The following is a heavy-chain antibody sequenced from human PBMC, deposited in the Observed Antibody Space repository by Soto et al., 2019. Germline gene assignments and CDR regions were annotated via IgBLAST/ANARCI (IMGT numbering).Heavy chain of an antibody. D-gene: IGHD6-13*01. CDR1: GYSFTSYW. CDR2: IDPSDSYT. V-gene: IGHV5-10-1*01. CDR3: ARQVQEAAAGTDY. Sequence: GESLKISCKGSGYSFTSYWIGWVRQMPGKGLEWMGRIDPSDSYTNYSPSFQGHVTISADKSISTAYLQWSSLKASDTAMYYCARQVQEAAAGTDYWGQGTLVTVSS. J-gene: IGHJ4*02.